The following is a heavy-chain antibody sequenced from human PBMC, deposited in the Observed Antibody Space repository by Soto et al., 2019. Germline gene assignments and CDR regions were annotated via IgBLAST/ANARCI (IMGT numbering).Heavy chain of an antibody. D-gene: IGHD5-18*01. Sequence: ASVKVSCKASGGTFSSYAISWVRQAPGQGLEWMGGIIPIFGTANYAQKFQGRVTITADKSTSTAYMELSSLRSEDTAVYYCARDLDTDYYYYYYGMDVWGQGTTVTVPS. J-gene: IGHJ6*02. CDR3: ARDLDTDYYYYYYGMDV. V-gene: IGHV1-69*06. CDR1: GGTFSSYA. CDR2: IIPIFGTA.